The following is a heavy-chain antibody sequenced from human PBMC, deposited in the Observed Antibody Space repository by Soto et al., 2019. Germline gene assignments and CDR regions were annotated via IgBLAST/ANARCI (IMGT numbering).Heavy chain of an antibody. Sequence: SEPLSLTCAVSGYSISSGYYWGWIRQPPGKGLEWIGSIYHSGSTYYNPSLKSRVTISVDTSKNQFSLKLSSVTAADTAVYYCARGWSYSTWGQGTMVTVS. V-gene: IGHV4-38-2*01. J-gene: IGHJ3*01. CDR3: ARGWSYST. CDR2: IYHSGST. CDR1: GYSISSGYY. D-gene: IGHD1-26*01.